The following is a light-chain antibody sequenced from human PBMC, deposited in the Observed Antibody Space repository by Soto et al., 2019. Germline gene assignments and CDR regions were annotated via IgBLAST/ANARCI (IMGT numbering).Light chain of an antibody. CDR2: EVS. CDR3: SSYTSRSTLDYV. Sequence: QSVLTQPASVSGSPGQSITISCTGTSSDVGGYNYVSLYQHHPCKAXKLTIYEVSSRPSGVSNRFYGSTSGNTASLTISGLQAEDEADYYCSSYTSRSTLDYVFGSGTKVTVL. V-gene: IGLV2-14*01. J-gene: IGLJ1*01. CDR1: SSDVGGYNY.